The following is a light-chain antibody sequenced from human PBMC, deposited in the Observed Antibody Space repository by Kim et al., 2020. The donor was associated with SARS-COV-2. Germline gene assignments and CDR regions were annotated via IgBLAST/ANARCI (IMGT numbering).Light chain of an antibody. CDR2: GKN. V-gene: IGLV3-19*01. CDR1: SLRSYY. Sequence: ALGQPVRITCQGDSLRSYYATWYQQKPGQAPILVIYGKNNRPSGIPDRFSGSSSGNTASLTITGTQAGDEADYYCNSRDSNNNVLFGGGTRLTVL. CDR3: NSRDSNNNVL. J-gene: IGLJ2*01.